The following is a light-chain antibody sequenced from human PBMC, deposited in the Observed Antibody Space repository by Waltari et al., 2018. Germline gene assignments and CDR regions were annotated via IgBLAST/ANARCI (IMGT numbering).Light chain of an antibody. J-gene: IGKJ5*01. CDR1: QNLNTF. V-gene: IGKV1-5*01. CDR3: QQYYDYPIN. CDR2: DAS. Sequence: DIQMTQSPSTESASLGDRVTITCRASQNLNTFLSWYQQKPGAVPNLLIYDASTLERGVPSRFSGSGSGTHFTLTISGLQPDDFATYYCQQYYDYPINFGQGTRL.